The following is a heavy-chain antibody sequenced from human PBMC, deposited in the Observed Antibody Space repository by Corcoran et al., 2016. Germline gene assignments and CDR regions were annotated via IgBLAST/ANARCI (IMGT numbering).Heavy chain of an antibody. Sequence: QVTLKESGPALVKPTQTLTLTCTFSGFSLSTGGMRVSWIRQPPGKALEWLARIDWDDEKFYSTSLKTRLSIYKDTSKNQVVLTMTNIDPVDTATYYCARSYCTTGMCYGLPPHFDYWGQGTLVTVSS. CDR3: ARSYCTTGMCYGLPPHFDY. CDR1: GFSLSTGGMR. D-gene: IGHD2-8*01. V-gene: IGHV2-70*04. J-gene: IGHJ4*02. CDR2: IDWDDEK.